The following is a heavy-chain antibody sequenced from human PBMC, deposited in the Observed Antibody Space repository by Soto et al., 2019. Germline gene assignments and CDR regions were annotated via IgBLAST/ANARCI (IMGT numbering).Heavy chain of an antibody. CDR2: ISGSGDST. V-gene: IGHV3-23*01. CDR1: GFTFSNYA. J-gene: IGHJ4*02. Sequence: EVQLLESGGGLVQPGGSLRLSCAASGFTFSNYAMNWVRQAPVKGLEWVSVISGSGDSTYHADSVKGRFTISRDNSKNTLYHQMNSLRAEDTAVYYCARRGSGSYYDYWGQGTLVTVSS. CDR3: ARRGSGSYYDY. D-gene: IGHD1-26*01.